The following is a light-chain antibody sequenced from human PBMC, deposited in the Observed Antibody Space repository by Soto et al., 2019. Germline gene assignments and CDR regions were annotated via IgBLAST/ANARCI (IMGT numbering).Light chain of an antibody. J-gene: IGLJ2*01. CDR1: STDVGDYKY. Sequence: QSVLTQPPSASGSPGQSVTISCTGTSTDVGDYKYVFWYQQHPGKAPKLLIYEVNKRPSGVPDRFSGSKFGNTASLTVSGLQAEDEADYYCSSLAGGTLVFGGGTKLTVL. CDR3: SSLAGGTLV. V-gene: IGLV2-8*01. CDR2: EVN.